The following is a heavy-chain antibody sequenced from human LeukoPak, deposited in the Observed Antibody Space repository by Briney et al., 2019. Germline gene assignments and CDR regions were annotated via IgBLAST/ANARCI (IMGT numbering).Heavy chain of an antibody. CDR3: ARGITKPDPILEVPAAIRVAQAFDD. V-gene: IGHV4-34*01. CDR2: INDSGST. Sequence: SETLSLTCAVYGESFSGYYWNWIRQTPGKGLEWIGEINDSGSTTYNPPLKSRVTMSVDTSKNQFSLNLNSVTAADTAVYYCARGITKPDPILEVPAAIRVAQAFDDWGQGTLVTVSS. J-gene: IGHJ4*01. D-gene: IGHD2-2*01. CDR1: GESFSGYY.